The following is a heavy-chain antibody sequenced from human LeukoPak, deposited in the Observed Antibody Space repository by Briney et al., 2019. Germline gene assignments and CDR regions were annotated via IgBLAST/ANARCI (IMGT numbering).Heavy chain of an antibody. V-gene: IGHV3-74*01. CDR3: ATAGNYRFDN. Sequence: PGGSLRLSCAASGFTFDNSWIHWVRQGPGRGLVWFSRISPDGITTNYADSVKGRFTISRDNAMNTLYLQMNSLRAEDTAVYYCATAGNYRFDNWGQGTLVTVSS. D-gene: IGHD1-7*01. CDR1: GFTFDNSW. J-gene: IGHJ4*02. CDR2: ISPDGITT.